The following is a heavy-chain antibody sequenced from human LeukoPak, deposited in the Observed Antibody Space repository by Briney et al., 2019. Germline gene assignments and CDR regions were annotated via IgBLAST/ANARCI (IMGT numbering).Heavy chain of an antibody. Sequence: GGSLRLSCAASGFIFSSYAMSWVRQAPGKGLGWVSSIDSRGRNMYYADSVKGRFTISRDNSKNTLYLQMNSLRAEDTAAYYCAKEDCGGDCYGGVDYWGQGTLVTVSS. CDR2: IDSRGRNM. CDR3: AKEDCGGDCYGGVDY. J-gene: IGHJ4*02. CDR1: GFIFSSYA. D-gene: IGHD2-21*01. V-gene: IGHV3-23*01.